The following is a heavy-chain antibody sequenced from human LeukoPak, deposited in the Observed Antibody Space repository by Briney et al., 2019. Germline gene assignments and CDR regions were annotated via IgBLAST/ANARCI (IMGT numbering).Heavy chain of an antibody. J-gene: IGHJ6*03. D-gene: IGHD5-18*01. CDR2: INDSGST. CDR3: ANTHYYYYMDV. Sequence: SETLSLTCTVSGGSISGYYWSWIRQPPGKGLEWIGEINDSGSTNYNPSLKSRVTISVDTSKNQFSLKLSSVTAADTAVYYCANTHYYYYMDVWGKGTTVTVSS. V-gene: IGHV4-34*01. CDR1: GGSISGYY.